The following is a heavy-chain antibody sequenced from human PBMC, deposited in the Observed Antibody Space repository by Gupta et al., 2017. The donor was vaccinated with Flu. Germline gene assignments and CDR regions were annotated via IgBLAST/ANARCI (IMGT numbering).Heavy chain of an antibody. V-gene: IGHV3-66*02. CDR2: IYRGGST. J-gene: IGHJ4*02. CDR1: GFTVSSNY. D-gene: IGHD4-17*01. Sequence: EVQLVESGGGLVQPGGSLRLSCAASGFTVSSNYMSWVRQAPGKGLEWVSVIYRGGSTYDADSVKGRFTISRDNAKNTLYLQMKRLRAEDTAVYYGARTRGLRWCDYGGQGTLVTVSS. CDR3: ARTRGLRWCDY.